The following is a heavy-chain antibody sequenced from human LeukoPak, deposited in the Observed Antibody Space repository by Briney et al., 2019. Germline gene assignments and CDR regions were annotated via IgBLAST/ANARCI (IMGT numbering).Heavy chain of an antibody. J-gene: IGHJ4*02. D-gene: IGHD5-24*01. V-gene: IGHV4-34*01. CDR3: ASPATGNRDGFDY. CDR1: RGSSSGYY. CDR2: VNGDGST. Sequence: PSETLSLTCAVYRGSSSGYYGSWIRQPPGMGLEWIGDVNGDGSTSYNPSLQTRVSISGDTSKNQLSLKLTSVSAADTAVYYCASPATGNRDGFDYWSQGTLVSVSS.